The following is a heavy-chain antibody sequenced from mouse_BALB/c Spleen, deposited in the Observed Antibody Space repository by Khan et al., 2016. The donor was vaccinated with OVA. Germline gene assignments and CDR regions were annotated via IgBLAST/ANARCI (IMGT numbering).Heavy chain of an antibody. CDR1: GYSFTSYYV. D-gene: IGHD1-1*01. Sequence: EVQLQESGPGLVKPSQSLSLTCTVTGYSFTSYYVWYLIRQFPRNKLELMGIISYSGSTYYNPSLNSRIFITRNTSKNHFFLQFNSVTTEDTATYYCARADSRYNYAMDYWGQGTSVTVSS. V-gene: IGHV3-2*02. CDR2: ISYSGST. CDR3: ARADSRYNYAMDY. J-gene: IGHJ4*01.